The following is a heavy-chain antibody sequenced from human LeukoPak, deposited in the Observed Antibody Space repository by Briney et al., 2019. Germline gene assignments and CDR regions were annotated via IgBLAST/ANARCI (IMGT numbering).Heavy chain of an antibody. CDR3: ARGLVDTAMVNPFDY. CDR1: GGTFSSYA. J-gene: IGHJ4*02. Sequence: ASVKVSCKASGGTFSSYAISWVRQAPGQGLEWMGGIIPIFGTANYAQKFQGRVTITADESTSTAYMELSSLRSEDTAVYYCARGLVDTAMVNPFDYWGQGTLVTVSS. CDR2: IIPIFGTA. D-gene: IGHD5-18*01. V-gene: IGHV1-69*13.